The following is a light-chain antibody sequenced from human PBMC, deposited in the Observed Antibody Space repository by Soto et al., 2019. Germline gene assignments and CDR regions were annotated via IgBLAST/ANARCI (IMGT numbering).Light chain of an antibody. CDR3: SSYGGSNNFV. J-gene: IGLJ1*01. Sequence: QSALTQPPSASGSPGQSVTISCTGNSSDVGGYNFVSWYQHFPGKAPKLIIYEVTKRPSGVPDRFSGSKSGNTASLTVSGLQTDDEADYYCSSYGGSNNFVFGTGTKLTVL. V-gene: IGLV2-8*01. CDR1: SSDVGGYNF. CDR2: EVT.